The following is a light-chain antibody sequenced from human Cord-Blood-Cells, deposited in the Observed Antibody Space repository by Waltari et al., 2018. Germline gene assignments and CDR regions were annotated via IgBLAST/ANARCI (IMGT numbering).Light chain of an antibody. Sequence: EIVLTQSPGTLSLSPGERATLSCRASQSVLYSSNNKNYLAWYQQKPGQPPKLLIYWASTRESGVPDRFSGSGSGTDFTLTISSLQAEDVAVYYCQQYYSTPWTFGQGTKVEIK. J-gene: IGKJ1*01. CDR2: WAS. V-gene: IGKV4-1*01. CDR3: QQYYSTPWT. CDR1: QSVLYSSNNKNY.